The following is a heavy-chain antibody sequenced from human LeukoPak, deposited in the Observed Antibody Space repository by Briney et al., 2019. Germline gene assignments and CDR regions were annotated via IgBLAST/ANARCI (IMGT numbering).Heavy chain of an antibody. CDR2: ISYDGSNK. CDR1: GFTFSSYA. J-gene: IGHJ4*02. D-gene: IGHD6-13*01. CDR3: ARALGGSWYNSFDY. Sequence: GGSLRLSCAASGFTFSSYAMHWVRQAPGKGLEWVAVISYDGSNKYYADSVKGRFTISRDNSKNTLYLQMNSLRAEDTAVYYCARALGGSWYNSFDYWGQGTLVTVSS. V-gene: IGHV3-30*04.